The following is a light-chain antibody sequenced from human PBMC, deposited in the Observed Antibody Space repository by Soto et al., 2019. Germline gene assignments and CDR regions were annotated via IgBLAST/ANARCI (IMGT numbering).Light chain of an antibody. V-gene: IGLV2-23*02. J-gene: IGLJ7*01. CDR3: CSYGGSRAV. CDR1: SSDVGSHNL. CDR2: EVS. Sequence: ALTQPASVSGSPGQSITISCTGTSSDVGSHNLVSWYQQHPGQAPKLMIYEVSKRPLGVSARFSASKSGNTASLTISGLQAEDEADYYCCSYGGSRAVFGGGTQLTVL.